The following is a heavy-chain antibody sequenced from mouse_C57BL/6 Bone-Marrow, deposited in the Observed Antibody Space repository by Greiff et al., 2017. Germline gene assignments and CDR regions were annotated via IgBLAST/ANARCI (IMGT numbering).Heavy chain of an antibody. CDR3: ARSGGNCYYAMDY. J-gene: IGHJ4*01. V-gene: IGHV1-81*01. CDR2: IYPRSGNT. Sequence: VQRVESGAELARPGASVKLSCKASGYTFTSYGISWVKQRTGQGLEWIGEIYPRSGNTYYNEKFKGKATLTADKYSSTAYMELRSLTSEDSAVYFCARSGGNCYYAMDYWGQGTSVTVSS. CDR1: GYTFTSYG. D-gene: IGHD2-1*01.